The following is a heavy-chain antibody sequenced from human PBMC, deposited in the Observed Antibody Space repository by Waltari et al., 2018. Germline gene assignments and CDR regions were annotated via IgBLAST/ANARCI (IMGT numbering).Heavy chain of an antibody. V-gene: IGHV4-34*01. D-gene: IGHD2-2*01. Sequence: QVQLQQWGAGLLKPSETLSLTCAVYGGSFRGYSWSWIRQPPGTGLEWIGEINHTGSTNYNTTLKSRVTISVDTSKNQFSLKLSSVTAADTAVYYCARGSSRRVPNYYYYYGMDVWGQGTTVTVSS. CDR2: INHTGST. CDR3: ARGSSRRVPNYYYYYGMDV. J-gene: IGHJ6*02. CDR1: GGSFRGYS.